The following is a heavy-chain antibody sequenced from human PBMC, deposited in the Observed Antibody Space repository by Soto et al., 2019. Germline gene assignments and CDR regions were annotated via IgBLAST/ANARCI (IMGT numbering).Heavy chain of an antibody. CDR3: ATVPYSSGPT. V-gene: IGHV3-15*07. D-gene: IGHD6-19*01. CDR1: RFNFSAAW. J-gene: IGHJ4*02. CDR2: IKPKSEGETA. Sequence: EMQLVQSGGGLVKPGGSLRLSCVASRFNFSAAWLNWIRQAPGKGLEWVSRIKPKSEGETADYTAPVRGRFTISRDYSQNTLHLQMDSLKTEDTAVYYCATVPYSSGPTWVLGVLVTVSS.